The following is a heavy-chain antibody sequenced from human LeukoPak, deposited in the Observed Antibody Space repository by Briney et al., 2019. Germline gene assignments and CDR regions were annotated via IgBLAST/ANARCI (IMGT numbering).Heavy chain of an antibody. Sequence: PGGFLRLSCAASGFTFSSYAMSWVRQAPGQGLEWVSAISGSGGSTYYADSVKGRFTISRDNSKNTLYPQMNSLRAEDTAVYYCAKEGRGLLWFGELSPSTDYYFQHWGQGTLVTVSS. CDR2: ISGSGGST. D-gene: IGHD3-10*01. CDR3: AKEGRGLLWFGELSPSTDYYFQH. CDR1: GFTFSSYA. V-gene: IGHV3-23*01. J-gene: IGHJ1*01.